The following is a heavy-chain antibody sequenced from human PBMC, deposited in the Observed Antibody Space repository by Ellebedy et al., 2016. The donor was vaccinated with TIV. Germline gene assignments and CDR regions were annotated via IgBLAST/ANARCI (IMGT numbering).Heavy chain of an antibody. Sequence: GESLKISCAASGFTFSSYWMTWVRQAPGKGLEWVANIEQDGSEKYYVDSVKGRFTISRDNAKNSLYLQMNSLRAEDTAVYYCARDVVRGYYYDSSGNDYWGQGTLVTVSS. V-gene: IGHV3-7*01. CDR1: GFTFSSYW. CDR3: ARDVVRGYYYDSSGNDY. J-gene: IGHJ4*02. D-gene: IGHD3-22*01. CDR2: IEQDGSEK.